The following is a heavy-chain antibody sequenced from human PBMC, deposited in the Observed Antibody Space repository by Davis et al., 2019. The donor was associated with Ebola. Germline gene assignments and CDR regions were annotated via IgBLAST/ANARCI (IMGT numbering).Heavy chain of an antibody. CDR3: AKDQGVYSSSSRYFQH. V-gene: IGHV3-30*02. J-gene: IGHJ1*01. CDR1: GFTFSSYG. Sequence: PGGSLRLSCAASGFTFSSYGMHWVRQAPGKGLEWVAFIRYDGSNKYYADSVKGRFTISRDNSKNTLYLQMNSLRAEDTAVYYCAKDQGVYSSSSRYFQHWGQGTLVTVSS. D-gene: IGHD6-6*01. CDR2: IRYDGSNK.